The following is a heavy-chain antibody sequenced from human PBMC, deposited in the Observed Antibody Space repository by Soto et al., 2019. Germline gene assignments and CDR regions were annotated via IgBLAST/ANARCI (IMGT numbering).Heavy chain of an antibody. Sequence: VSVKVSCKASGYTFTGYYMQWVRQGPGQGLAWMGWINANSGGTNYAQKFQGRVTMTRDPSISTAYMELSMLRPDDTAVYYCARGGEGYRLMVAAYDAFDIWGQGTMVTVSS. CDR1: GYTFTGYY. D-gene: IGHD2-8*01. V-gene: IGHV1-2*02. CDR3: ARGGEGYRLMVAAYDAFDI. J-gene: IGHJ3*02. CDR2: INANSGGT.